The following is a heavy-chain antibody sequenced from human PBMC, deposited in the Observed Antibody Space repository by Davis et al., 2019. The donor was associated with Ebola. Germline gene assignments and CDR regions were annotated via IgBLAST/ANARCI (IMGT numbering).Heavy chain of an antibody. CDR1: GDSVSSNRAA. J-gene: IGHJ3*02. CDR3: ARFKWDLRALDI. CDR2: TYYSSKWYN. D-gene: IGHD1-26*01. Sequence: PSETLSLTCAISGDSVSSNRAAWNWIRQSPSRGLEWLGRTYYSSKWYNDYEVSVKSRITIDPDTSKNQFSLQLNSVTPEDTAVYYCARFKWDLRALDIWGQGTMVTVSS. V-gene: IGHV6-1*01.